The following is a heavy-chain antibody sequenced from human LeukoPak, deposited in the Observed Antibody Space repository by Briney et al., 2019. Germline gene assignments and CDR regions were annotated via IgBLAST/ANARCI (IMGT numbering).Heavy chain of an antibody. V-gene: IGHV4-39*01. Sequence: SETLSLTCTVSGGSISSSTYYWSWIRQPPGKGLERIGSIYYNENTYYNPSLKSRLTISVDTSKNQFSLKVTSVTVADTAVYYRAVLPGYTYGDYWGQGALVTVSS. CDR2: IYYNENT. D-gene: IGHD5-18*01. J-gene: IGHJ4*02. CDR3: AVLPGYTYGDY. CDR1: GGSISSSTYY.